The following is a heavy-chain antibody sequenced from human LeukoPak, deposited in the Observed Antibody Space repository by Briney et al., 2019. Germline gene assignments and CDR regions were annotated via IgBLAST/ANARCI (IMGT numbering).Heavy chain of an antibody. J-gene: IGHJ6*02. V-gene: IGHV1-8*01. CDR1: GYTFTSYD. D-gene: IGHD2-15*01. CDR2: MNPNSGNT. Sequence: ASVKVSCKASGYTFTSYDINWVRQATGQGLEWMGWMNPNSGNTGYAQKFQGRVTMTRNTSISTAYMELSSLRSEDTAVCYCARWGLIAATHGNYYYYGMDVWGQGTTVTVSS. CDR3: ARWGLIAATHGNYYYYGMDV.